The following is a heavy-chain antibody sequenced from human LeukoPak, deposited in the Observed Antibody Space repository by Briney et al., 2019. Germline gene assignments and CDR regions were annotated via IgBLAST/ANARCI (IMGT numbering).Heavy chain of an antibody. J-gene: IGHJ6*02. CDR3: ARGTGRGYSYGYGYYYYGMDV. Sequence: PGRSLRLSCAASGFTFSSYGMHWVRQAPGKGLEWVAVIWYDGSNKYYADSVKGRFTISRDNSKNTLYLQMNSLRAEDTAVYYCARGTGRGYSYGYGYYYYGMDVWGQGTTVTVSS. V-gene: IGHV3-33*01. D-gene: IGHD5-18*01. CDR1: GFTFSSYG. CDR2: IWYDGSNK.